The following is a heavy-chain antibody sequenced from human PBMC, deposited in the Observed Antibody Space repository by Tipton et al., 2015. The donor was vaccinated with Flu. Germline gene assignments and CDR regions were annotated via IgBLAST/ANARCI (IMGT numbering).Heavy chain of an antibody. CDR2: IYTSGST. V-gene: IGHV4-61*02. Sequence: LRLSCTVSGGSISSGSYYWSWIRQPAGKGLEWIGRIYTSGSTNYNPSLKSRVTISVDTSKNQFSLKLSSVTAADTAVYYCARCKGSVLRFGELFNDAFDIWGQGTMVTVSS. J-gene: IGHJ3*02. CDR1: GGSISSGSYY. CDR3: ARCKGSVLRFGELFNDAFDI. D-gene: IGHD3-10*01.